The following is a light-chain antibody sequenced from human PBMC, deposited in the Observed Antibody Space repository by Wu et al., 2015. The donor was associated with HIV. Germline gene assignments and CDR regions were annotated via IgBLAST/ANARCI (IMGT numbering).Light chain of an antibody. J-gene: IGKJ2*01. Sequence: RASQSVSSSSLAWYQXKPWPRLPRLLIYGASSRATGIPDRFSGSGSGTDFTLTTSRLVPEDFAVYYCQHYGSSPYTFGQGTKLEIK. CDR1: QSVSSSS. V-gene: IGKV3-20*01. CDR3: QHYGSSPYT. CDR2: GAS.